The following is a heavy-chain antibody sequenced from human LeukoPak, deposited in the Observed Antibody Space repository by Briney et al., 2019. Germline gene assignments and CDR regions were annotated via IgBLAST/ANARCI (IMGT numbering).Heavy chain of an antibody. V-gene: IGHV3-33*01. CDR3: ARGGIRVLSRDDAFDL. D-gene: IGHD2-8*01. CDR1: GFTFSSYA. CDR2: IWYDGSNE. Sequence: PGGSLRLSCAASGFTFSSYAMHWVRQAPGKGLEWVAVIWYDGSNEYYADSVKGRFTISRDNSKNTLYLQMNSLRAEDTAVYYCARGGIRVLSRDDAFDLWGQGTMVTVSS. J-gene: IGHJ3*01.